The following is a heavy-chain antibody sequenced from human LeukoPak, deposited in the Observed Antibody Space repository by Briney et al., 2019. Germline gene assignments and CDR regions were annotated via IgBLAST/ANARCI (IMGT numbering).Heavy chain of an antibody. Sequence: SETLSLTCTVSGGTLSSYYWNWIRQPPGKGLEWIGYIHYSGSTKYNPSLKSRVTISVDTSKNQFSLKLSSVTTADTAVYYCARRYSSGWAFDYWGQGTLVTVSS. J-gene: IGHJ4*02. D-gene: IGHD6-19*01. CDR2: IHYSGST. V-gene: IGHV4-59*08. CDR3: ARRYSSGWAFDY. CDR1: GGTLSSYY.